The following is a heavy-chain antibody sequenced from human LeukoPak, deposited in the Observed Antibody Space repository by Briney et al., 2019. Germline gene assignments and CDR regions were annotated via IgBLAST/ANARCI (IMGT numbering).Heavy chain of an antibody. CDR3: ARGPLYCSSTSCYEYYYYYYMDV. Sequence: PSETLSLTCAVSGYSISSGYYWGWIRQPPGKGLEWIGSIYHSGSTYYNPSLKSRVTISVDTSKNHFSLKLSSVTAADTAVYYCARGPLYCSSTSCYEYYYYYYMDVWGKGTTVTVSS. CDR2: IYHSGST. CDR1: GYSISSGYY. V-gene: IGHV4-38-2*01. J-gene: IGHJ6*03. D-gene: IGHD2-2*01.